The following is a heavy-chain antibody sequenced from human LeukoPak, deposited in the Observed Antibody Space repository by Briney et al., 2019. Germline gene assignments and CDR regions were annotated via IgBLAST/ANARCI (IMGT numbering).Heavy chain of an antibody. CDR2: INHSGST. CDR3: ARHRERIPYWYFDL. J-gene: IGHJ2*01. Sequence: PSETLSLTCAVYGGSFSGYYWSWIRQPPGKGLEWIGEINHSGSTNYNPSLKSRVTISVDTSKNQFSLKLSSVTAADTAVYYCARHRERIPYWYFDLWGRGTLVTVSS. D-gene: IGHD1-26*01. V-gene: IGHV4-34*01. CDR1: GGSFSGYY.